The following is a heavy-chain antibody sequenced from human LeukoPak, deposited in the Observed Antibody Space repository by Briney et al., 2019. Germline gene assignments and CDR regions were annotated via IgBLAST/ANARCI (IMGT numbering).Heavy chain of an antibody. D-gene: IGHD2-15*01. CDR2: ISGSGGST. V-gene: IGHV3-23*01. CDR3: AKDKALLDFFDY. Sequence: GGSLRLSCAASGFTFSSYAMRWIRQAPGKGLEWVSAISGSGGSTYYADSVKGRFTISRDNSKNTLYLQMNSLRAEDTAVYYCAKDKALLDFFDYWGQGTLVTVSS. J-gene: IGHJ4*02. CDR1: GFTFSSYA.